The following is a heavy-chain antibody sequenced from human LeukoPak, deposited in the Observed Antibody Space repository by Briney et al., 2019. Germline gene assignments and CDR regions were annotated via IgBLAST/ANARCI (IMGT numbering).Heavy chain of an antibody. CDR2: IKQDGSEK. V-gene: IGHV3-7*03. Sequence: GGSLRLSCAASGFTFSSYWMSWVRQAPGKGLEWVANIKQDGSEKYYVDSVKGRFTISRDNAKNSLYLQMNSLRAEDTAVYYCARDYSSSWYLPSPIDYWGQGTLVTVSS. CDR1: GFTFSSYW. CDR3: ARDYSSSWYLPSPIDY. J-gene: IGHJ4*02. D-gene: IGHD6-13*01.